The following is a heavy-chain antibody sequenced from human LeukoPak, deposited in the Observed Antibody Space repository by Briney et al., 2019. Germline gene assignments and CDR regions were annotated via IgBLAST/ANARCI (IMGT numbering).Heavy chain of an antibody. CDR2: ISGSGDST. J-gene: IGHJ4*02. CDR1: GFTFSDYY. D-gene: IGHD6-13*01. V-gene: IGHV3-11*04. CDR3: AIYPIAAAGTVKKDY. Sequence: GGSLRLSCAASGFTFSDYYMSWIRQAPGKGLEWVSVISGSGDSTYYADSVKGRFTISRDNAKNSLYLQMNSLRAEDTAVYYCAIYPIAAAGTVKKDYWGQGTLVTVSS.